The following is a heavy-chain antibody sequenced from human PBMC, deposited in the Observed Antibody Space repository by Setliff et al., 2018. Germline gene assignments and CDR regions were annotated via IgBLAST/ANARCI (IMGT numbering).Heavy chain of an antibody. J-gene: IGHJ6*02. D-gene: IGHD6-13*01. CDR1: GGSISSQD. Sequence: SETLSLTCTVSGGSISSQDWSWIRQPPGKGLEWIGEIYHSGSTNYNPSLKSRVTISVDKSENQFSLKLSSVTAADTAVYYCARAAGYSSSWYHYYYGMDVWGQGTTVTVSS. CDR3: ARAAGYSSSWYHYYYGMDV. V-gene: IGHV4-4*02. CDR2: IYHSGST.